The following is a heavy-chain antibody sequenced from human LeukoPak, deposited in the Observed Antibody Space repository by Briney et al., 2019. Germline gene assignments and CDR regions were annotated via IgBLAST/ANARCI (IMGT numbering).Heavy chain of an antibody. CDR1: GFSVTDTYC. D-gene: IGHD1-26*01. Sequence: KPSETLSLTCSVSGFSVTDTYCWGWIRQPPGKGLEWIGSIYYSGSTYYNPSLRSRVTMSLDTSKNQFSLRLSSVTAADTAVYYCAREDSPIGIKIDYWGQGTQVTVSS. J-gene: IGHJ4*02. CDR3: AREDSPIGIKIDY. V-gene: IGHV4-38-2*02. CDR2: IYYSGST.